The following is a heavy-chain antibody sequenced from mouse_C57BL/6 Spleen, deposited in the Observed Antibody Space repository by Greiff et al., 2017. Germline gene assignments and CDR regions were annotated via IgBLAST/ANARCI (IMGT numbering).Heavy chain of an antibody. CDR2: IDPSDSYT. J-gene: IGHJ2*01. Sequence: QVQLQQPGAELVRPGTSVKLSCKASGYTFTSYWMHWVKQRPGQGLEWNGVIDPSDSYTNYNQKFKGKATLTVDTSSSTAYMQLSSLTSEDAAVHYCARVPYYYGSSGFDYWGQGTTLTVSS. CDR1: GYTFTSYW. CDR3: ARVPYYYGSSGFDY. V-gene: IGHV1-59*01. D-gene: IGHD1-1*01.